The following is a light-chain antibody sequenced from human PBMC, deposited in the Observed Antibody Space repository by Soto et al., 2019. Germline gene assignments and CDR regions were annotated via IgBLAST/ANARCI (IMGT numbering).Light chain of an antibody. V-gene: IGLV2-8*01. CDR3: RSYTGTDNSVI. CDR2: EVN. J-gene: IGLJ2*01. CDR1: SSDIGGHNF. Sequence: QSALTQPPSASGSPGQAVTISCTGTSSDIGGHNFVSWYQQHPGKAPKLLIFEVNKRPSGVPDRFSASKSGITASLTVSGLQAEDEAAYFCRSYTGTDNSVIFGGGTKLTVL.